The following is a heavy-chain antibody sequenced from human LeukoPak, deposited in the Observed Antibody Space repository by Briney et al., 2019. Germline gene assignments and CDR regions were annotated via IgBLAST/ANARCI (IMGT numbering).Heavy chain of an antibody. D-gene: IGHD6-19*01. Sequence: SETLSLTCTVSGGSISSYYWSWIRQPAGKGLEWIGSIYHSGSTYYNPSLKSRVTISVDTSKNQFSLKLSSVTAADTAVYYCASSGWVGYYYYYYMDVWGKGTTVTVSS. CDR2: IYHSGST. CDR3: ASSGWVGYYYYYYMDV. V-gene: IGHV4-4*07. J-gene: IGHJ6*03. CDR1: GGSISSYY.